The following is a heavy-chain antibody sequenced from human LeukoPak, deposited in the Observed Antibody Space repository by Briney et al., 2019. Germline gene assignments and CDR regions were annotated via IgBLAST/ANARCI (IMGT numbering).Heavy chain of an antibody. J-gene: IGHJ4*02. CDR1: GESVSSNNAA. Sequence: SQTLSLTCAISGESVSSNNAAWTWIRQSPSRGLEWLGRTYYRSKWFNDYAVSVKSRITINPDTSKNQFFLQLNSVTPEDTAVYYCARRAAAGRCFDYWGQGTLVTVSS. D-gene: IGHD6-13*01. CDR3: ARRAAAGRCFDY. CDR2: TYYRSKWFN. V-gene: IGHV6-1*01.